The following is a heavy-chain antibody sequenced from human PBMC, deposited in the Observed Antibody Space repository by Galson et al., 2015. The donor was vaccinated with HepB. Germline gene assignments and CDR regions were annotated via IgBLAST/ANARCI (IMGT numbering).Heavy chain of an antibody. CDR3: AKEYSIGGEICGGACHSGFNS. V-gene: IGHV3-9*01. J-gene: IGHJ4*02. CDR2: ISWNSGGI. Sequence: SLRLSCAASGFTFDDYAMHWVRRAPGKGLEWVSGISWNSGGIAYADSVKGRFTISRDSAKNSVYLQMNSLRADDTALYYCAKEYSIGGEICGGACHSGFNSWGQGTLVTVSS. D-gene: IGHD2-21*02. CDR1: GFTFDDYA.